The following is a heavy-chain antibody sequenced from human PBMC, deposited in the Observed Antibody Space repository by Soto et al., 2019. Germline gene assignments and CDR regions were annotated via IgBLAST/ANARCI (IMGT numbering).Heavy chain of an antibody. D-gene: IGHD5-12*01. V-gene: IGHV1-69*12. J-gene: IGHJ6*02. Sequence: QVQLVQSGAEVKKPGSSVQVSCKASGGTFSSYAISWVRQAPGQGLEWRGGIIPIFGTANYAQKFQGRVTITAAESTSTAYMELSSLRSEDTAVYYCATHPMATITYYDGMDVWGQGTTVTVSS. CDR2: IIPIFGTA. CDR1: GGTFSSYA. CDR3: ATHPMATITYYDGMDV.